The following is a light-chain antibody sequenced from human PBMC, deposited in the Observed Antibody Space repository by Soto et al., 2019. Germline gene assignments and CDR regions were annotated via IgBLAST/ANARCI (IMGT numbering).Light chain of an antibody. V-gene: IGKV1-5*01. CDR1: ETINTW. CDR3: QQYSSYPLT. CDR2: DAS. J-gene: IGKJ4*01. Sequence: DIQMTQSPSSLSVSVGDRVTITCRASETINTWLAWYQQKPGKAPKILIYDASKLERGVPSRLSGSGSGAEVTLTISSLQPDDLATYYCQQYSSYPLTVGGGTKVEL.